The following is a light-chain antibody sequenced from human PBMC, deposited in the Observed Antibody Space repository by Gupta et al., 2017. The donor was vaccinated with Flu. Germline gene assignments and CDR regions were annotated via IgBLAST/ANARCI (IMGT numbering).Light chain of an antibody. CDR1: QSVGSY. CDR3: QQRSNWPPLT. Sequence: EMVLTHSPATLSLSPGERATISCRASQSVGSYLPWYQQKPGQVPRLLIYDASNRATGIPARFSGSGSGTDFTLPISSLVPEDFAVYYCQQRSNWPPLTFGGGTQVEIK. V-gene: IGKV3-11*01. J-gene: IGKJ4*01. CDR2: DAS.